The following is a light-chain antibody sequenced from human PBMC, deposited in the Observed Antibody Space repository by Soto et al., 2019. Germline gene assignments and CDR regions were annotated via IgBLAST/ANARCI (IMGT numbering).Light chain of an antibody. CDR3: QQYDTYPRT. Sequence: DIQMTQSPSTLSASVGDRVTITCRASQSISNWLAWYQQKPGKAPKLLIFKASTLESGVPSRFSGSGSGTEFTLNISSLQPDDFATYHCQQYDTYPRTFGQGTKVYIQ. CDR2: KAS. V-gene: IGKV1-5*03. J-gene: IGKJ1*01. CDR1: QSISNW.